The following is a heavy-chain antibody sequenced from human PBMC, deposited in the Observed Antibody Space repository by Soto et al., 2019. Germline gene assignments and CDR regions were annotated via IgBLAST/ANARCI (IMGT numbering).Heavy chain of an antibody. Sequence: ASVKVSCKASGYTFTGYYMHWVRQAPGQGLEWMGWINPNSGGTNYAQKFQGWVTMTRDTSISTAYMEPSRLRSDDTAVYYCARAHYYGSGSYYSNWFDPWGQGTLVTVSS. V-gene: IGHV1-2*04. D-gene: IGHD3-10*01. CDR2: INPNSGGT. CDR3: ARAHYYGSGSYYSNWFDP. CDR1: GYTFTGYY. J-gene: IGHJ5*02.